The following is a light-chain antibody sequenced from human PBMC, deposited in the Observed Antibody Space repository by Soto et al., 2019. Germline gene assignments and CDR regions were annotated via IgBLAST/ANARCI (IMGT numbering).Light chain of an antibody. V-gene: IGLV3-25*03. Sequence: SYELTQPPSVSVSPGQTASITCSGDALAKQYAYWYQQNAGHAPLLVIYKDTERPSGIPERFSGSSSGTTVTLTISGVQAEDEADDYCQSADISGPYVVGIGTKLTVL. CDR1: ALAKQY. CDR3: QSADISGPYV. CDR2: KDT. J-gene: IGLJ1*01.